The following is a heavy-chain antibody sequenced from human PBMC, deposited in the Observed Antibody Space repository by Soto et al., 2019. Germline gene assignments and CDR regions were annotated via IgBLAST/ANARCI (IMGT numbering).Heavy chain of an antibody. CDR3: AHRGYYDSSGYYLVDY. J-gene: IGHJ4*02. D-gene: IGHD3-22*01. CDR1: GFSLSTSGVG. Sequence: SGPTLVNPTQTLTLTCTFSGFSLSTSGVGVGWIRQPPGKALEWLALIYWNDDKRYSPSLKSRLTITKDTSKNQVVLTMTNMDPVDTATYYCAHRGYYDSSGYYLVDYWGQGTQVTVSS. CDR2: IYWNDDK. V-gene: IGHV2-5*01.